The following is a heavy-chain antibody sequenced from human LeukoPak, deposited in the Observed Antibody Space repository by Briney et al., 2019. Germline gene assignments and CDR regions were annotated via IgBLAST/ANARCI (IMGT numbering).Heavy chain of an antibody. CDR2: INDDGSDT. D-gene: IGHD2-15*01. Sequence: GGSLRLSCAASGFTFKLYWMHWVRQVPGKRPVWVSRINDDGSDTIYADSGRGRFTISRDDAKNTVYLQMNNLRAEDTAVYYCVRGGPSTWSWGQGTLVTVSS. J-gene: IGHJ5*02. CDR3: VRGGPSTWS. CDR1: GFTFKLYW. V-gene: IGHV3-74*01.